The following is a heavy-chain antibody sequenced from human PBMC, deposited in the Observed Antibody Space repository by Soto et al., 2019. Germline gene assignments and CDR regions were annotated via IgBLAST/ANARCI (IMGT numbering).Heavy chain of an antibody. D-gene: IGHD3-16*01. Sequence: QITLKESGPTLVKPTQTLTLTCTFSGFSLSTSGVGVGWIRQPPGKALEWLAMIYWNDEKLYSPSLNSRLTVTRDTSRNQVVLAMTDMDPVDTATYYCALSPQLYDYVWGAIDYWGQGTLVTVSS. CDR3: ALSPQLYDYVWGAIDY. V-gene: IGHV2-5*01. CDR1: GFSLSTSGVG. J-gene: IGHJ4*02. CDR2: IYWNDEK.